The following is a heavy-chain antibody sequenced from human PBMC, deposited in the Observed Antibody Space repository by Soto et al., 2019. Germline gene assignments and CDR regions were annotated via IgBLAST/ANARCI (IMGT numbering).Heavy chain of an antibody. V-gene: IGHV6-1*01. D-gene: IGHD3-3*01. CDR1: GDSVSSNSAA. CDR2: TYYRSKWYN. CDR3: ARDVLRFLEWPQPNWIDP. Sequence: SQTLSLTCAISGDSVSSNSAAWNWIRQSPSRGLEWLGRTYYRSKWYNDYAVSVKSRITINPDTSKNQFSLQLNSVTPEDTAVYYCARDVLRFLEWPQPNWIDPWGQGTLVSVSS. J-gene: IGHJ5*02.